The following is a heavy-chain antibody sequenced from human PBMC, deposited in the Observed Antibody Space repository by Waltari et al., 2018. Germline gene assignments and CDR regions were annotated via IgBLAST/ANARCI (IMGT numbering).Heavy chain of an antibody. CDR1: EGTFNNHV. CDR3: ASGHSYISNSRHYGPFDL. D-gene: IGHD3-16*01. Sequence: QVHLLQSGPEVRKPGSSVKVSCQASEGTFNNHVFNWVRQAPGQGLEWMGRIIPILGQTTYSQRFQGRVTMTADKSTKTTYMGLASLRSEDTALYYCASGHSYISNSRHYGPFDLWGQGTLITVSS. J-gene: IGHJ5*02. V-gene: IGHV1-69*02. CDR2: IIPILGQT.